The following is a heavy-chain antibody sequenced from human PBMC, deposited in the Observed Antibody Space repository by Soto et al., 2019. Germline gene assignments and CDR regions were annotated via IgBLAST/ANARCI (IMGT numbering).Heavy chain of an antibody. CDR2: IYPGDSDT. CDR1: GYSFTSYW. D-gene: IGHD2-2*01. Sequence: GESLKISCKGSGYSFTSYWIGWVRQMPGKGLEWMGIIYPGDSDTRYSPSFQGQVTISADKSISTAYLQWSSLKASDTAMYYCARGGENIVVVPAGFDPWGQGTLVTVSS. J-gene: IGHJ5*02. CDR3: ARGGENIVVVPAGFDP. V-gene: IGHV5-51*01.